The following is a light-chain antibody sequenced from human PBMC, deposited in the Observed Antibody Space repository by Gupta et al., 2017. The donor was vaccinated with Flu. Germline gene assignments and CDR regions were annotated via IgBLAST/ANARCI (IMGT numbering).Light chain of an antibody. CDR3: FLSYNGVRV. CDR2: DAD. V-gene: IGLV7-46*01. J-gene: IGLJ1*01. CDR1: TGTVSSAQY. Sequence: STGTVSSAQYPYGFEQEPGQGPRALSYDADNKHSWTPARFSGSLLGGRAALTLSGAQAEDEAVYYCFLSYNGVRVFGPGTKLAVL.